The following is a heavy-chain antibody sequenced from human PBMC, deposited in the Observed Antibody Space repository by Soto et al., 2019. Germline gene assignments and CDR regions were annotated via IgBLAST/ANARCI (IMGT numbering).Heavy chain of an antibody. J-gene: IGHJ4*02. CDR1: GYTFTSYY. D-gene: IGHD2-2*01. CDR3: ARDRPSMLGYCSSTSCYATEFDY. CDR2: INPSGGST. Sequence: GASVKVSCKASGYTFTSYYMHWVRQAPGQGLEWMGIINPSGGSTSYAQKFQGRVTMTRDTSTSTVYMELSSLRSEDTAVYYCARDRPSMLGYCSSTSCYATEFDYWGQGTLVTVSS. V-gene: IGHV1-46*03.